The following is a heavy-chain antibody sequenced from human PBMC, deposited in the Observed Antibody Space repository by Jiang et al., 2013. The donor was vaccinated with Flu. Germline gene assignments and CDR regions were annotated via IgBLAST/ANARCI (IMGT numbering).Heavy chain of an antibody. CDR3: ARNYDYGDYGDRSGNFDP. Sequence: KPTQTLTLTCTFSGFSLSTSAVAVGWIRQPPGKALEWLAHIFSNDEKSYSTSLKSRLTISKDTSKSQVVLTMTNMDPVDTATYYCARNYDYGDYGDRSGNFDPWGQGTLVTVSS. J-gene: IGHJ5*02. CDR2: IFSNDEK. V-gene: IGHV2-26*01. D-gene: IGHD4-17*01. CDR1: GFSLSTSAVA.